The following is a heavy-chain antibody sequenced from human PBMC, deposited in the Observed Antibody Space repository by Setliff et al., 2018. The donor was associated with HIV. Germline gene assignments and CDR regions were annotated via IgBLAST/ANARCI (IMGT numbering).Heavy chain of an antibody. V-gene: IGHV4-39*01. CDR3: ARRWAADGTFDY. Sequence: PSETLSLTCTVSGGSISSGSYYWGWIRQPPGKGLEWLGSIHYTGSTYDNPSLKSRLTKSIDTSKNQFSMKLTSVTAADTAVYYCARRWAADGTFDYWGQGTQGTVSS. CDR2: IHYTGST. CDR1: GGSISSGSYY. D-gene: IGHD6-13*01. J-gene: IGHJ4*02.